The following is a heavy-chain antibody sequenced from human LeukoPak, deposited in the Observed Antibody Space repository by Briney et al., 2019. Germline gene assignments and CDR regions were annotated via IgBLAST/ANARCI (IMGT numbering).Heavy chain of an antibody. J-gene: IGHJ4*02. D-gene: IGHD5-24*01. CDR2: IYYSGST. CDR3: ARHSRRDGYNAPLGDY. CDR1: GGSISGYY. Sequence: SETLSLTCTVSGGSISGYYWSWIRQPPGKGLEWIGYIYYSGSTNYTPSLKSRVTISVDTSKNQFSLKLSSVTAADTAVYYCARHSRRDGYNAPLGDYWGQGTLVTVSS. V-gene: IGHV4-59*08.